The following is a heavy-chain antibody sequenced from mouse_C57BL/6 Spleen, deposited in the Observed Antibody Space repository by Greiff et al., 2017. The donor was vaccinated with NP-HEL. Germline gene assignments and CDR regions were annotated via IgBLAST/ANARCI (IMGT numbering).Heavy chain of an antibody. CDR3: ARGDSHYYGSSLYAMDY. Sequence: QVQLQQSGAELVKPGASVKLSCKASGYTFTSYWMHWVKQRPGRGLEWIGRIDPNSGGTKYNEKFKSKATLTVDKPSSTAYMQLSSLTSEDSAVYYCARGDSHYYGSSLYAMDYWGQGTSVTVSS. J-gene: IGHJ4*01. D-gene: IGHD1-1*01. CDR1: GYTFTSYW. V-gene: IGHV1-72*01. CDR2: IDPNSGGT.